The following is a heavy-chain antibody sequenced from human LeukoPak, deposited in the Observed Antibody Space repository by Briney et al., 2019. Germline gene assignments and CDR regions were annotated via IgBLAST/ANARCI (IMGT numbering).Heavy chain of an antibody. V-gene: IGHV4-34*01. Sequence: PSETLSLTCAVYGGSFSGYYWSWIRQPPGKGLEWIGEINHSGSTNYNPSLKSRVTISVDTSKNQISLKLSSVTAADTAVYYCAKAGTYYYGSGSYPWGQGTLVTVSS. D-gene: IGHD3-10*01. J-gene: IGHJ5*02. CDR3: AKAGTYYYGSGSYP. CDR2: INHSGST. CDR1: GGSFSGYY.